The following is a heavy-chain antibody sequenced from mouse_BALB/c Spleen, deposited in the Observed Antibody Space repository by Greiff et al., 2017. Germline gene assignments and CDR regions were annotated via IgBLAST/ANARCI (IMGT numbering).Heavy chain of an antibody. D-gene: IGHD2-12*01. J-gene: IGHJ3*01. V-gene: IGHV5-6-5*01. Sequence: DVKLQESGGGLVKPGGSLKLSCAASGFTFSSYAMSWVRQTPEKRLEWVASISSGGSTYYPDSVKGRFTISRDNARNILYLQMSSLRSEDTAMYYCARGGSYGGFAYWGQGTLVTVSA. CDR2: ISSGGST. CDR3: ARGGSYGGFAY. CDR1: GFTFSSYA.